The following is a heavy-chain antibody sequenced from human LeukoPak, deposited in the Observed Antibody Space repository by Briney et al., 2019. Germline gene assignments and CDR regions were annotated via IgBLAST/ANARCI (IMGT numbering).Heavy chain of an antibody. CDR2: IRFDGSNQ. D-gene: IGHD6-13*01. Sequence: GGSLRLSCAASGFIFSTYGMHWVRQAPGRGLEWVAFIRFDGSNQYYADSVKGRFTVSRDNSKSTLYLQMNSLGAEDTAVYYCAKDPNYSSSWYPDYWGQGTLVTVSS. J-gene: IGHJ4*02. CDR1: GFIFSTYG. CDR3: AKDPNYSSSWYPDY. V-gene: IGHV3-30*02.